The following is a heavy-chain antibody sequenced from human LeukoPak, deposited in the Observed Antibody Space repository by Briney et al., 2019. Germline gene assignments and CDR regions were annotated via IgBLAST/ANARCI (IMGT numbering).Heavy chain of an antibody. CDR3: ARDITLYCSSTSCYDYYYYYMDV. CDR2: ISGSDGRR. J-gene: IGHJ6*03. CDR1: GFTFSSYA. D-gene: IGHD2-2*01. Sequence: PGGSLRLSCVASGFTFSSYAMTWVRQAPGKGLEWVASISGSDGRRYYADSVKGRFTISRDNAKNSLYLQMNSLRAEDTAVYYCARDITLYCSSTSCYDYYYYYMDVWGKGTTVTVSS. V-gene: IGHV3-23*01.